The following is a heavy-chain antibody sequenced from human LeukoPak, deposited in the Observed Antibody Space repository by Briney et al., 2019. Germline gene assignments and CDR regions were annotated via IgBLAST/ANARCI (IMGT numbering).Heavy chain of an antibody. Sequence: PGGSLRLSCGVSGFTFSSSSMNWVRQAPGKGLEWVSYISSSGSSIYYADSVKGRFTISRDNAKNSLYLQMNSLRAEDTAVYYCARAGSSWYVLVNYWGQGTLVTVSS. CDR3: ARAGSSWYVLVNY. V-gene: IGHV3-48*04. D-gene: IGHD6-13*01. J-gene: IGHJ4*02. CDR2: ISSSGSSI. CDR1: GFTFSSSS.